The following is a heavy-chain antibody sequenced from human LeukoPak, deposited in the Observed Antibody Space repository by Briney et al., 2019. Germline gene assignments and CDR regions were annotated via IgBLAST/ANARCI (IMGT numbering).Heavy chain of an antibody. J-gene: IGHJ5*02. V-gene: IGHV4-34*01. D-gene: IGHD6-19*01. Sequence: SETLSLTCAVYGGSFGGYYWSWIRQPPGKGLEWIGEINHSGSTNYNPSLKSRVTISVDTSKNQFSLKLSSVTAADTAVYYCARGLRRVAVAGGWFDPWGQGTLVTVSS. CDR3: ARGLRRVAVAGGWFDP. CDR2: INHSGST. CDR1: GGSFGGYY.